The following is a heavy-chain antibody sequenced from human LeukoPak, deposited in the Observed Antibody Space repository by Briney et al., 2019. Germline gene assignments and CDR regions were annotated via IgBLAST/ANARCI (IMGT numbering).Heavy chain of an antibody. Sequence: SETLSLTCAVSGYSISSSNWWGWVRQPPGKGLEWIGYIYYSGSTNYNPSLKSRVTISVDTSKNQFSLKLSSVTAADTAVYYCARAHMTTVTTLFDYWGQGTLVTVSS. V-gene: IGHV4-28*01. CDR1: GYSISSSNW. CDR3: ARAHMTTVTTLFDY. CDR2: IYYSGST. D-gene: IGHD4-17*01. J-gene: IGHJ4*02.